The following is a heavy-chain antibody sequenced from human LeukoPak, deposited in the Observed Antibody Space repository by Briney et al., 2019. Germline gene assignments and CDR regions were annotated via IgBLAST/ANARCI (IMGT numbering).Heavy chain of an antibody. CDR2: IYYSGST. D-gene: IGHD6-13*01. Sequence: PSQTLSLTCTVSGGSISSGGYYWSWIRQPPGKGLEWIGYIYYSGSTNYNPSLKSRVTISVDTSKNQFSLKLSSVTAADTAVYYCARGRSSSWYYFDYWGQGTLVTVSS. J-gene: IGHJ4*02. CDR3: ARGRSSSWYYFDY. V-gene: IGHV4-61*08. CDR1: GGSISSGGYY.